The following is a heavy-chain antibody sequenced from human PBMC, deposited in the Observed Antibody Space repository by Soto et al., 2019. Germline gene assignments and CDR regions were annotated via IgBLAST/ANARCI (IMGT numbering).Heavy chain of an antibody. CDR2: IYYNGST. CDR1: GGSISSGDYY. D-gene: IGHD2-15*01. J-gene: IGHJ4*02. CDR3: ARGGLSAAPFDY. Sequence: SETLSLTCTVSGGSISSGDYYWSWIRQPPGKGLEWIGYIYYNGSTYYNPSLKSRVTISVDTSKNQFSLKLSSVTAADTAVYYCARGGLSAAPFDYWGQGTLVTVSS. V-gene: IGHV4-30-4*01.